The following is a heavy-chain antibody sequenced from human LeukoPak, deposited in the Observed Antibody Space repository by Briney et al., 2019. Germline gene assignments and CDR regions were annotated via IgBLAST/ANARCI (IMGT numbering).Heavy chain of an antibody. CDR2: INGDGSST. J-gene: IGHJ1*01. CDR1: GFTFRSYW. Sequence: PGGSLRLSCEASGFTFRSYWMHWVRQAPGKGLVWVSRINGDGSSTSYADSVKGRFTNSRDNAKNTLYLQMNSLRAEDTALYYCAGTYYYDSSGFYPEFFQHWGQGTLVIVSS. CDR3: AGTYYYDSSGFYPEFFQH. V-gene: IGHV3-74*01. D-gene: IGHD3-22*01.